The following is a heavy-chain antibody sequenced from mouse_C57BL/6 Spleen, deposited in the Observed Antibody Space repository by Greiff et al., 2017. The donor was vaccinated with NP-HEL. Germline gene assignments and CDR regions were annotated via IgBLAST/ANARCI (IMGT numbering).Heavy chain of an antibody. CDR1: GYAFSSSW. CDR2: IYPGDGDT. D-gene: IGHD2-1*01. CDR3: ASLYYGNSYYFDY. V-gene: IGHV1-82*01. Sequence: VQLQQSGPELVKPGASVKISCKASGYAFSSSWMNWVKQRPGKGLEWIGRIYPGDGDTNYTGKFKGKATLSADKSSSTAYMQLSSLTSEDSAVYFCASLYYGNSYYFDYWGQGTTLTVSS. J-gene: IGHJ2*01.